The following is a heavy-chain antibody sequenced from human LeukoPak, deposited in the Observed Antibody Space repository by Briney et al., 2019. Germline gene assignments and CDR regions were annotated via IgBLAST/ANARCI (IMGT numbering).Heavy chain of an antibody. D-gene: IGHD5-18*01. CDR3: TRGYSYDPFDY. CDR1: GFTFGDYA. J-gene: IGHJ4*02. CDR2: IRSKAYGGTT. V-gene: IGHV3-49*04. Sequence: GGSLRLSXTASGFTFGDYAMSWVRQAPGKGLEWVGFIRSKAYGGTTEYAASVKGRFTISRDDSKSIAYLQMNSLKTEDTAVYYCTRGYSYDPFDYWGQRTLVTVSS.